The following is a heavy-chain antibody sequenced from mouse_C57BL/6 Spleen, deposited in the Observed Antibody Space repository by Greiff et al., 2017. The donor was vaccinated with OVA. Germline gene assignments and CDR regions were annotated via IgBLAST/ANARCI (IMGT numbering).Heavy chain of an antibody. CDR1: GYTFTSYW. D-gene: IGHD4-1*01. CDR2: IDPSDSET. Sequence: VQLQQPGAELVRPGSSVKLSCKASGYTFTSYWMHWVKQRPIQGLEWIGNIDPSDSETHYNQKFKDKATLTVDKSSSTAYMQLSSLTSEDSAVYYCARDGVTGSSMDYWGQGTSVTVSS. CDR3: ARDGVTGSSMDY. V-gene: IGHV1-52*01. J-gene: IGHJ4*01.